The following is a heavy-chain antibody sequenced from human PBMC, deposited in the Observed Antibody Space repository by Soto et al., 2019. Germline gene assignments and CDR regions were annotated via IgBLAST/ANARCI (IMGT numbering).Heavy chain of an antibody. D-gene: IGHD3-22*01. J-gene: IGHJ3*02. CDR2: ISSSSSTI. CDR3: ASLYYYDSSGYRDAFDI. Sequence: GGSLRLSCAASGFTFSSYSMNWVRQAPGKGLEWVSYISSSSSTIYYADSVKGRFTISRDNAKNSLYLQMNSLRDEDSAVYYWASLYYYDSSGYRDAFDIWGQGTMVTVSS. CDR1: GFTFSSYS. V-gene: IGHV3-48*02.